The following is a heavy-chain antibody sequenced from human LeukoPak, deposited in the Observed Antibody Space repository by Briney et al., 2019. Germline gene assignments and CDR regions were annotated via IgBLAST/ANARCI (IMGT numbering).Heavy chain of an antibody. CDR2: IIPIFGTA. Sequence: ASVKVSCTASGGTFSSYAIGWVRQAPGQGLEWMGGIIPIFGTANYAQKFQGRVTITADESTSTAYMELSSLRSEDTAVYYCARGTSGSYAYYYGMDVWGQGTTVTVSS. CDR3: ARGTSGSYAYYYGMDV. CDR1: GGTFSSYA. V-gene: IGHV1-69*13. D-gene: IGHD3-10*01. J-gene: IGHJ6*02.